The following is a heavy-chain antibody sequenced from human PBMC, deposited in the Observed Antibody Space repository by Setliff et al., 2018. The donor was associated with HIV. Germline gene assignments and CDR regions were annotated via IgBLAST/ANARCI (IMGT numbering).Heavy chain of an antibody. Sequence: GESLQISCKASGYNFTSYWISWVRQMPGKGLEWMGRIDPSDSYTNYSPSFQGHVTISADKSISTAYLQWSSLKASDTAMYYCARQLRVVAATPLGGFDYWGQGTLVTVSS. V-gene: IGHV5-10-1*01. CDR2: IDPSDSYT. CDR3: ARQLRVVAATPLGGFDY. CDR1: GYNFTSYW. D-gene: IGHD2-15*01. J-gene: IGHJ4*02.